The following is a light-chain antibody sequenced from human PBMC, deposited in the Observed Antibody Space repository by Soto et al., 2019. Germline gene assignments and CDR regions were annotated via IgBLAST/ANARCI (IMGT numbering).Light chain of an antibody. Sequence: EIVLTQSPATLSLSPGERATLSCRASQSVSTYLAWYQQKPGQAPRLLIYDASNRATGIPSRFSGSGSGTDFTLTIGGLEPEDFAVYYCQQYNGWPITFGQGTRLEIK. CDR1: QSVSTY. CDR2: DAS. CDR3: QQYNGWPIT. V-gene: IGKV3-11*01. J-gene: IGKJ5*01.